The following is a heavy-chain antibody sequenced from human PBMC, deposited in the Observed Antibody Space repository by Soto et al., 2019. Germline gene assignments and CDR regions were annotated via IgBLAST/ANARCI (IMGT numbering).Heavy chain of an antibody. D-gene: IGHD1-26*01. J-gene: IGHJ6*02. Sequence: GGSLRLSCAASGFTFSNYGMHWVRQAPGKGLEWVAIIWHDGNNKYYADSVRGRFIVSRDNSKNRLYLQMNSLRAEDTAVYYCASDLVGASDSYGLDVWGQGTPVTVSS. V-gene: IGHV3-33*01. CDR3: ASDLVGASDSYGLDV. CDR2: IWHDGNNK. CDR1: GFTFSNYG.